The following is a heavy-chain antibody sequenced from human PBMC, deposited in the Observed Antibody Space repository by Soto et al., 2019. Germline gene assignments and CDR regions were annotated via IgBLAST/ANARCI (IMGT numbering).Heavy chain of an antibody. CDR2: ISYDGSNK. J-gene: IGHJ6*02. Sequence: QVQLVESGGGVVQPGRSLRLSCAASGFTFSSYGMHWVRQAPGKGLEWVAVISYDGSNKYYADSVKGRFTISRDNSKNTLYLQMNSLRAEDTAVYYCAKGLRVDGDYYGMDVWGQGTTVTVSS. CDR3: AKGLRVDGDYYGMDV. CDR1: GFTFSSYG. V-gene: IGHV3-30*18. D-gene: IGHD2-15*01.